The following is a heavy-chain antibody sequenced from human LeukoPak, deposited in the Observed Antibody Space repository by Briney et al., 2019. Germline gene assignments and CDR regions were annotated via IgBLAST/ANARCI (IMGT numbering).Heavy chain of an antibody. CDR3: ASATDMSTITNFGY. V-gene: IGHV7-4-1*02. CDR1: GYTFTSYA. D-gene: IGHD5-24*01. J-gene: IGHJ4*02. Sequence: ASVKVSCKAPGYTFTSYAMNWVRQAPGQGLEWMGWIDTNTGNPTYAQGFTGRFVFSLDTSVSTAYLQISSLKAEDTAVYYCASATDMSTITNFGYWGQGTLVTVSS. CDR2: IDTNTGNP.